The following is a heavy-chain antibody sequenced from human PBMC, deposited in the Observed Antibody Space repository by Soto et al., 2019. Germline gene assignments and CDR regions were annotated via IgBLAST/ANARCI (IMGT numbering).Heavy chain of an antibody. Sequence: QVQLQESGPGLVKPSETLSLTCTVSGGSISSYYWSWIRQPPGKGLEWIGYIYYSGSTNYNPSLMRRPTISLDTSQNQFSLKLSSVPAADTAVYYCARGSSYSSGWYAYWGQGTLVTVSS. V-gene: IGHV4-59*01. CDR1: GGSISSYY. J-gene: IGHJ4*02. CDR3: ARGSSYSSGWYAY. D-gene: IGHD6-19*01. CDR2: IYYSGST.